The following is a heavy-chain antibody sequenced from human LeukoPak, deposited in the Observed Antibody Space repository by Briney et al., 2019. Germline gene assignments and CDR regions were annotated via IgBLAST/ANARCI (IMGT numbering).Heavy chain of an antibody. CDR3: AKEGGDWGEGYFDY. V-gene: IGHV3-11*01. CDR2: ISSSGGTI. Sequence: KAGGSLRLSCAASGFTFSDSYMSWIRQVPGKGLEWISCISSSGGTIYYADSVKGRFTISRDNAKNSLYLQMNSLRAEDTAVYYCAKEGGDWGEGYFDYWGQGTLVTVSS. D-gene: IGHD7-27*01. J-gene: IGHJ4*02. CDR1: GFTFSDSY.